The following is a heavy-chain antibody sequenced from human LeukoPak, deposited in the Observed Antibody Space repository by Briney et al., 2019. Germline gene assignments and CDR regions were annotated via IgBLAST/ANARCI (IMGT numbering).Heavy chain of an antibody. CDR3: ASLRYSGSRGGY. Sequence: GGSLRLSCAASGFTFSSYAMHWVRQAPGKGLEWVAVISYDGSNKYYADSVKGRFTISRDNSKNTLYLKMNSLRAEDTAVYYCASLRYSGSRGGYWGQGTLVTVSS. CDR2: ISYDGSNK. CDR1: GFTFSSYA. D-gene: IGHD1-26*01. J-gene: IGHJ4*02. V-gene: IGHV3-30-3*01.